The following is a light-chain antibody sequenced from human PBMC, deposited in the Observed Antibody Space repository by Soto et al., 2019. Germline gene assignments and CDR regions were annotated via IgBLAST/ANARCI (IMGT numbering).Light chain of an antibody. J-gene: IGLJ2*01. CDR2: EAS. V-gene: IGLV2-23*01. CDR3: CSYGRSVV. Sequence: QSALTQPASVSGSPGQSITISCTGITTDVGTYNLVSWYQHHPGKAPKLIIYEASKRPSGVPNRFSGSKSGNTASLTISGLHAEDEADYYRCSYGRSVVFGGGTKLTVL. CDR1: TTDVGTYNL.